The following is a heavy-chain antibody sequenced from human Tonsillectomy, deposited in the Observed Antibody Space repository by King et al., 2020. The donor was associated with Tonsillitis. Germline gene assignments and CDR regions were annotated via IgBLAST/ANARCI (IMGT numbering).Heavy chain of an antibody. Sequence: QLQESDPGLVKPSQTLSLTCTVSGGSISSAVYYWSWIRQHPGKGLEWIGYIYYSGSTYYNPSLKSLVTISVDTSKNQFSLNLSSVTAADTAVYYCARLGYSYGYEGYYYYMDVWGKGTTVTVSS. CDR3: ARLGYSYGYEGYYYYMDV. CDR2: IYYSGST. V-gene: IGHV4-31*01. CDR1: GGSISSAVYY. J-gene: IGHJ6*03. D-gene: IGHD5-18*01.